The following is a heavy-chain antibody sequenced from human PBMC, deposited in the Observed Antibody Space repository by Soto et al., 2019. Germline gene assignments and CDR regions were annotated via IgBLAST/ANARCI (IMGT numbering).Heavy chain of an antibody. V-gene: IGHV4-39*01. CDR2: IYYSGST. Sequence: SETLSLTCTVSGGSISSSSYYWGWIRQPPGKGLEWIGSIYYSGSTYYNPSLKSRVTISVDTSKNQFSLKLSSVTAADTAVYYCARILDPELMVYASPPPYFQHWGQGTLVTVSS. CDR3: ARILDPELMVYASPPPYFQH. D-gene: IGHD2-8*01. J-gene: IGHJ1*01. CDR1: GGSISSSSYY.